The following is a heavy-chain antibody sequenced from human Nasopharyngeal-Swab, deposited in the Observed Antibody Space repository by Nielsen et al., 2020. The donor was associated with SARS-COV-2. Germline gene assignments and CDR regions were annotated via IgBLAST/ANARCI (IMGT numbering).Heavy chain of an antibody. J-gene: IGHJ3*01. CDR1: GFTFSKYA. Sequence: GESLKISCTASGFTFSKYAMRWVRQAPGKGLEWVAIIWDDGSDKFYADSVKGRFTISRDNSKNTLYLQMNSLRAEDTAMYYCAREIYDQSWDGFDFWGQGTWVTVSS. D-gene: IGHD2/OR15-2a*01. V-gene: IGHV3-33*01. CDR3: AREIYDQSWDGFDF. CDR2: IWDDGSDK.